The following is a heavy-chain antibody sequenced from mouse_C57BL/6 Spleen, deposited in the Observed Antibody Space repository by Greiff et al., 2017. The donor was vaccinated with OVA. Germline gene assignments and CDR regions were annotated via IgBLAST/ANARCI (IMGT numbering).Heavy chain of an antibody. Sequence: QVQLKQSGAELVRPGTSVKVSCKASGYAFTNYLIEWVKQRPGQGLEWIGVINPGSGGTNYNETFKGKATLTADKSSSTAYMQLSSLTSEDSAVYFCAREDLLEENYYAMDYWGQGTSVTVSS. CDR1: GYAFTNYL. J-gene: IGHJ4*01. V-gene: IGHV1-54*01. CDR2: INPGSGGT. CDR3: AREDLLEENYYAMDY.